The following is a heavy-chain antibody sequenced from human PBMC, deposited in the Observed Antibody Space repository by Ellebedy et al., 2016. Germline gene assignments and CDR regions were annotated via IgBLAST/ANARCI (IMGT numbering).Heavy chain of an antibody. CDR1: GGSFSGYY. J-gene: IGHJ5*02. V-gene: IGHV4-34*01. CDR2: INHSGST. CDR3: ARADFNP. Sequence: GSLRLXXAVYGGSFSGYYWSWIRQPPGKGLEWIGEINHSGSTNYNPSLKSRVTISVDTSKNQFSLKLSSVTAADTAVYYCARADFNPWGQGTLVTVSS.